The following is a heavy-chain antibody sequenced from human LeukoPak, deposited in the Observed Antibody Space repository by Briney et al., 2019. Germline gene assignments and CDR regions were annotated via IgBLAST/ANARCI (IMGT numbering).Heavy chain of an antibody. Sequence: GGSLRLSCAASGFTFSSYGMHWVRQAPGKGLEWVAVIWYDGSNKYYADSVKGRFTISRDNSKNTLYLQMNSLRAEDTAVYYCAREGDGYLYYFDYWGQGNLVTVSS. CDR2: IWYDGSNK. CDR1: GFTFSSYG. V-gene: IGHV3-33*01. CDR3: AREGDGYLYYFDY. D-gene: IGHD5-24*01. J-gene: IGHJ4*02.